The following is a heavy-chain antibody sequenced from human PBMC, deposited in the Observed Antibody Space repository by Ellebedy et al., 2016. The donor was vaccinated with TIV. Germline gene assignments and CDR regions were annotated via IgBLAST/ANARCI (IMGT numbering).Heavy chain of an antibody. V-gene: IGHV1-2*02. CDR1: GYTFTANY. J-gene: IGHJ6*02. CDR3: ARVLRATSGMDV. CDR2: INPDSGGT. Sequence: ASVKVSCKASGYTFTANYIHWVRQAPGKGLEWMGWINPDSGGTNFARKFQGRVTMTRDTSVNTVYMELSRLQSDDTALYYCARVLRATSGMDVWGQGTTVTVSS. D-gene: IGHD4/OR15-4a*01.